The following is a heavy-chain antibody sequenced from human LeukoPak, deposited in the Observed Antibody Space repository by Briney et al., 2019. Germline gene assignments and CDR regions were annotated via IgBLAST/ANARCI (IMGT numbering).Heavy chain of an antibody. CDR2: IRSKSYGETT. CDR1: GFTFGDYA. V-gene: IGHV3-49*04. D-gene: IGHD6-13*01. CDR3: FGYSSKRNFGMVG. J-gene: IGHJ6*02. Sequence: PGGSLRLSCTASGFTFGDYAMNWVRQAPGKGLEWVGLIRSKSYGETTEYAASVRGSFTISRDDSRSVAYRQMNSRRAEDTAVYYCFGYSSKRNFGMVGWGLGSTGIV.